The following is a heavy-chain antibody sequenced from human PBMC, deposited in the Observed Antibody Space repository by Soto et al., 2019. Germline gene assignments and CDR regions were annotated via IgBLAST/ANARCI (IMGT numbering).Heavy chain of an antibody. Sequence: GGSLRLSCAASGFTFSSYGMHWVRQAPGKGLEWVAVIWYDGSNKYYADSVKGRFTISRDNSKNTLYLQMNSLRAEDTAVYYCARDKWQQLWDSPLDYWGQGTLVTVSS. J-gene: IGHJ4*02. CDR1: GFTFSSYG. CDR2: IWYDGSNK. D-gene: IGHD5-18*01. CDR3: ARDKWQQLWDSPLDY. V-gene: IGHV3-33*01.